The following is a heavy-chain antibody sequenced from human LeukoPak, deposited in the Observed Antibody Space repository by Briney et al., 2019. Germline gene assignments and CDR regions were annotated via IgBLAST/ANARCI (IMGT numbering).Heavy chain of an antibody. CDR1: GGSVSSSTYH. J-gene: IGHJ6*03. CDR2: IYYSGST. V-gene: IGHV4-39*01. CDR3: ARGYCSSTSCSGVGYMDV. Sequence: PSETLSLTCTVSGGSVSSSTYHWGWIRQPPGKGLEWIASIYYSGSTYYNPPLKSRVTISVDTSKNQFSLNLTSVTAADRAVYYCARGYCSSTSCSGVGYMDVWGKGTTVTVSS. D-gene: IGHD2-2*01.